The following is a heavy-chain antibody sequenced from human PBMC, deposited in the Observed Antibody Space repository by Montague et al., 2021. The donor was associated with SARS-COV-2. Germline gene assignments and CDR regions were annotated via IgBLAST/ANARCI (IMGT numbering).Heavy chain of an antibody. CDR2: IYSGGSST. CDR1: GFTFSSYA. V-gene: IGHV3-23*03. Sequence: SLRLSCAASGFTFSSYAMSWVRQAPGKGLEWVSVIYSGGSSTYYADSVKGRFTISRDNSKNTLYLQMNSLRAEDTAVYYCAKDLLSQYDILTGCHSHYYYYGMDVWGQGTTVTVSS. D-gene: IGHD3-9*01. J-gene: IGHJ6*02. CDR3: AKDLLSQYDILTGCHSHYYYYGMDV.